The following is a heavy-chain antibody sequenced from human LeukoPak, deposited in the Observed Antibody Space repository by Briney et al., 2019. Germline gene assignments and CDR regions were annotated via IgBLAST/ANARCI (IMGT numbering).Heavy chain of an antibody. CDR3: ATDALMAITGIGSFDY. J-gene: IGHJ4*02. CDR1: GGTFSSYA. V-gene: IGHV1-69*06. Sequence: SVTVSCTASGGTFSSYAISWVRQAPGQGLEWMGGIIPIFGTANYAQKFQGRVTMTEDTSTDTAYMELSSLRSEDTAVYYCATDALMAITGIGSFDYWGQGTLVTVSS. D-gene: IGHD1-20*01. CDR2: IIPIFGTA.